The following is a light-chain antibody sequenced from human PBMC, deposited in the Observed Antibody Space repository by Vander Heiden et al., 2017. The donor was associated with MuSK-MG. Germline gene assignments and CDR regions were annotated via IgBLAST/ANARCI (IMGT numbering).Light chain of an antibody. CDR1: QSVSSY. CDR2: DAS. V-gene: IGKV3-11*01. Sequence: EIVLTQSPATLSLSPGERATLSCRASQSVSSYLAWYQQKPGQAPRLLIYDASNRASGIPARFSGSGSGTEFTLTISSQEPEDFAVYYCQQRSNCPLNFGHGTKVDIK. J-gene: IGKJ3*01. CDR3: QQRSNCPLN.